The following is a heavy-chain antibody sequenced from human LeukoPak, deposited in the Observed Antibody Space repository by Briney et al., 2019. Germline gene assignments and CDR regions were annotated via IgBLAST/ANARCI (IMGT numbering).Heavy chain of an antibody. CDR1: GGTFNTYA. CDR3: ARGGYYYYMDV. Sequence: AASVKVSCKASGGTFNTYAISWVRQAPGQGLEWMGWINPNSGGTNYAQKFQGRVTMTRDTSISTAYMELSRLRSDDTAVYYCARGGYYYYMDVWGKGTTVTISS. V-gene: IGHV1-2*02. CDR2: INPNSGGT. J-gene: IGHJ6*03. D-gene: IGHD3-10*01.